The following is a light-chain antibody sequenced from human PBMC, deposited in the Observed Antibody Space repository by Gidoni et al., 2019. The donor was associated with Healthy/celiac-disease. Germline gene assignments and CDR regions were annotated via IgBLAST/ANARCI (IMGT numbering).Light chain of an antibody. CDR1: QSISSY. Sequence: IQMTQSPSSLSASVGDRVTITCRASQSISSYLNWYQQQPGKAPKLLIYAASSLQSGVPSRFSGSGSGTDFTLTISSLQPEDFATYYCQQSYSTPSAITFGQGTRLEIK. CDR2: AAS. CDR3: QQSYSTPSAIT. V-gene: IGKV1-39*01. J-gene: IGKJ5*01.